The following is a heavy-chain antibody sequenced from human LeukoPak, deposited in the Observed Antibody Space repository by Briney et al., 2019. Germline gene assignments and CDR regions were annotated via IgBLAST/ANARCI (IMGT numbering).Heavy chain of an antibody. CDR2: ITSTSDDT. CDR1: GFIFSSYS. Sequence: GGSLRLSCEASGFIFSSYSLNWVRQAPGKGLEWVASITSTSDDTHYAGSVTGRFTISRDSAKNSVFLQMNSLRVEDTAVYYCARDHRYAFDNWGQGTLVTVSS. V-gene: IGHV3-21*01. J-gene: IGHJ4*02. CDR3: ARDHRYAFDN. D-gene: IGHD5-12*01.